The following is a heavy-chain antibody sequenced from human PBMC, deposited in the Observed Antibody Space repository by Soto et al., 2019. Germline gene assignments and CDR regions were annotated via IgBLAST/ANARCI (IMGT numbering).Heavy chain of an antibody. CDR2: ISASNGNT. Sequence: QVQLVQSGTEVKKPWTSVKVSCKTSGYSFIDYSITWVRQAPGQGLEWMGWISASNGNTEYAQKLQGRVTTTTDTTTGTAYMELRSLRSDDTAMYYCAREGLASGYTFAYWGQGTLVTVSS. CDR3: AREGLASGYTFAY. CDR1: GYSFIDYS. J-gene: IGHJ4*02. D-gene: IGHD2-2*02. V-gene: IGHV1-18*04.